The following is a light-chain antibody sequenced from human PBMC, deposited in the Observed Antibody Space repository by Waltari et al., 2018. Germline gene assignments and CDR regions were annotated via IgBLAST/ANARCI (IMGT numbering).Light chain of an antibody. V-gene: IGKV4-1*01. CDR1: QSVLFSSNNKNY. CDR3: LQYHSTPWT. CDR2: WTS. J-gene: IGKJ1*01. Sequence: DIVMTQSPDSLAVSLGERTTINCKSSQSVLFSSNNKNYLAWFQQKPGQPPNLLISWTSARESEVPDLFSGSESETYFTLTISSLQAEDVAIYYCLQYHSTPWTFGQGTKVEI.